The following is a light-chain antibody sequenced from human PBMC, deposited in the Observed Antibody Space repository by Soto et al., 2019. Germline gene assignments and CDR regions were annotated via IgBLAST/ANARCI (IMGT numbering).Light chain of an antibody. CDR1: QSVLYSSNNKNY. J-gene: IGKJ5*01. Sequence: DIVMTQSQDSLAVPLGERATINCKSSQSVLYSSNNKNYLAWYQQKPGQPPKLLIYWASTRESGVPDRFSGSGSGTDFTLTISSLQAEDVAVYYCQQYYSTPITFGQGTRLEIK. V-gene: IGKV4-1*01. CDR2: WAS. CDR3: QQYYSTPIT.